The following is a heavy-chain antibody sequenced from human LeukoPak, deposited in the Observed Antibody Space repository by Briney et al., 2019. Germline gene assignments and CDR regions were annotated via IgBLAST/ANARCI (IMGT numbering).Heavy chain of an antibody. D-gene: IGHD6-13*01. CDR3: ARSPPSIAAAGTNWFDP. Sequence: SETLSLTCAVSGGSISSGGYSWSWIRQPPGKGLEWIGYIYHSGSTYYNPSLKSRVTISVDRSKNQFSLKLSSVTAADTAVYYCARSPPSIAAAGTNWFDPWGQGTLVIVSS. CDR1: GGSISSGGYS. CDR2: IYHSGST. V-gene: IGHV4-30-2*01. J-gene: IGHJ5*02.